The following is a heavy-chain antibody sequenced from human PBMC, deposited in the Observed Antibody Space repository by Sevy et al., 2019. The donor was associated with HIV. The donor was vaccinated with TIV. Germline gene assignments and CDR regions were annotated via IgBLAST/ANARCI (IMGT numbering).Heavy chain of an antibody. CDR1: GFRFNIYE. CDR2: ISSSGSPI. J-gene: IGHJ4*02. V-gene: IGHV3-48*03. CDR3: VRGRAMIIYD. Sequence: GGSLRLSCAASGFRFNIYEMNWVRQAPGKGLGWVSYISSSGSPIYYADSVKGRFTISRDNAKSSLYLQMNSLRAEDTAVYYCVRGRAMIIYDWGQGTLVTVSS. D-gene: IGHD5-12*01.